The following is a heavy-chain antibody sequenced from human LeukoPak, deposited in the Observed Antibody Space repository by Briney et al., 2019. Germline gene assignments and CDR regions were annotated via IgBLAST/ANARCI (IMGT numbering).Heavy chain of an antibody. V-gene: IGHV3-21*01. D-gene: IGHD3-22*01. Sequence: GGSLRLSCAASGFTFSSYWMSWVRQAPGKGLEWVSSISSSSSYIYYADSVKGRFTISRDNAKNSLYLQMNSLRAEDTAVYYCARGLDYYDSSGAVGYWGQGTLVTVSS. J-gene: IGHJ4*02. CDR2: ISSSSSYI. CDR1: GFTFSSYW. CDR3: ARGLDYYDSSGAVGY.